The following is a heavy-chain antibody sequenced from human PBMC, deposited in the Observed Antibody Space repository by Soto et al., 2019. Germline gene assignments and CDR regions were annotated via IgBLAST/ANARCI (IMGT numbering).Heavy chain of an antibody. V-gene: IGHV2-5*02. J-gene: IGHJ4*02. Sequence: QITLKESGPTLVKPTQTLTLTCPVSGFSLSTSGVGVTWIRQPPGKALQWLGIIYWDDDKRYSPSLRSRLTITKDSSKNQVVLSMANMHSVDTATYFCAHFAYYGSASLDNWGQGTLVSVSS. D-gene: IGHD3-10*01. CDR3: AHFAYYGSASLDN. CDR1: GFSLSTSGVG. CDR2: IYWDDDK.